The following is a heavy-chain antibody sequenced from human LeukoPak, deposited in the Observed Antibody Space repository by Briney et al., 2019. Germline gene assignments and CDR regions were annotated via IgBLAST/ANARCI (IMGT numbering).Heavy chain of an antibody. CDR2: IYHSGST. CDR1: GGSISSSNW. D-gene: IGHD2-2*01. Sequence: SGTLSLTCAVSGGSISSSNWWSWVRQPPGKGLEWIGEIYHSGSTNYNPSLKSRVTISVDKSKNQFSLKLSSVTAADTAVYYCARHGGYCSSTSCYPYSSAFDYWGQGTLVTVSS. V-gene: IGHV4-4*02. CDR3: ARHGGYCSSTSCYPYSSAFDY. J-gene: IGHJ4*02.